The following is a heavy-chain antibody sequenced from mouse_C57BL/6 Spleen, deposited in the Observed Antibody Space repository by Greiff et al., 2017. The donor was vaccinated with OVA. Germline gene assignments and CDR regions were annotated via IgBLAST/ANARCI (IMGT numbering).Heavy chain of an antibody. V-gene: IGHV14-1*01. CDR3: TTWDTTVVATDY. Sequence: VQLQQSGAELVRPGASVKLSCTASGFNIKDYYMHWVKQRPEQGLEWIGRIDPEDGDTEYAPKFQGKATMTADTSSNTAYLQLSSLTSEATAVYYCTTWDTTVVATDYWGQGTTLTVSS. D-gene: IGHD1-1*01. CDR2: IDPEDGDT. CDR1: GFNIKDYY. J-gene: IGHJ2*01.